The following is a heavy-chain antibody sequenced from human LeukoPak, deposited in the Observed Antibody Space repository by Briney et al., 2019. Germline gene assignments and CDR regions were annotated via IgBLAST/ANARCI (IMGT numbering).Heavy chain of an antibody. Sequence: SETLSLTCTVSGYSISSGYYWGWIRQPPGKGLEWIGSIYHSGSTYCNPSLKSRVTISVDTSKNHFSLNLSSVTAADTAVYYCARQSGYSYGYVGYWGQGTLVTVSS. CDR2: IYHSGST. CDR3: ARQSGYSYGYVGY. V-gene: IGHV4-38-2*02. D-gene: IGHD5-18*01. J-gene: IGHJ4*02. CDR1: GYSISSGYY.